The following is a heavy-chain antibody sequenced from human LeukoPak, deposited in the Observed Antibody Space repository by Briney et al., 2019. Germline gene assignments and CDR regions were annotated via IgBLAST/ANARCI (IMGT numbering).Heavy chain of an antibody. CDR3: ARGGSSTLYYYYMYV. CDR2: IIPIFGTA. D-gene: IGHD2-15*01. Sequence: GSSVKVSCKASGGTFSSYYISWVRQAPGQGLEWMGGIIPIFGTANYAQKFQGRVTITTDESTSTAYMELSSLRSEDTTVYYCARGGSSTLYYYYMYVWGKGTTVTVSS. CDR1: GGTFSSYY. J-gene: IGHJ6*03. V-gene: IGHV1-69*05.